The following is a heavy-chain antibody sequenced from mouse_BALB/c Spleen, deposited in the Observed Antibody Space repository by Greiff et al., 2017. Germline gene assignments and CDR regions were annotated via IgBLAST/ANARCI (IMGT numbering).Heavy chain of an antibody. CDR2: ISSGGGHT. J-gene: IGHJ4*01. D-gene: IGHD2-4*01. V-gene: IGHV5-9*03. Sequence: EVMLVESGGGLVKPGGSLKLSCAASGFTFSSYTMSWVRQTPEKRLEWVATISSGGGHTYYPDSVKGRFTISRDNAKNNLYLQMSSLRSEDTALYYCARDYDYDADYAMDYWGQGTSVTVSS. CDR3: ARDYDYDADYAMDY. CDR1: GFTFSSYT.